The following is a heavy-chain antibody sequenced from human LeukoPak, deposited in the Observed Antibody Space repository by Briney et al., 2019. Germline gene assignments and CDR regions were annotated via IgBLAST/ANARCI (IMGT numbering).Heavy chain of an antibody. V-gene: IGHV3-7*01. D-gene: IGHD6-19*01. CDR2: TMQGGSEK. J-gene: IGHJ6*02. CDR3: ARTYNSGWYNPEGIAMDV. Sequence: QPGGSLRLSCAASGFTFSGYWMTWVRQAPGKGLEWVANTMQGGSEKYYVDSVKGRFTISRDNAKNSLFLQMNSLRAEDTAVYYCARTYNSGWYNPEGIAMDVWGQGTTVTVSS. CDR1: GFTFSGYW.